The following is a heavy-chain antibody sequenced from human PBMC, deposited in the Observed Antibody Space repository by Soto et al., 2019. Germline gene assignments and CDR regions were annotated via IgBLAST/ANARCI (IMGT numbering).Heavy chain of an antibody. J-gene: IGHJ6*02. CDR1: GGTFSSYA. D-gene: IGHD3-22*01. V-gene: IGHV1-69*13. Sequence: GASVKVSCKASGGTFSSYAMSWVRQAPGQGLEWMGGIIPIFGTANYAQKFQGRVTVTADESTSTAYMELSSLRSEDTAVYYCARDLNYYDSSGYGAIFYYYYGMDVWGQGTTVTVSS. CDR3: ARDLNYYDSSGYGAIFYYYYGMDV. CDR2: IIPIFGTA.